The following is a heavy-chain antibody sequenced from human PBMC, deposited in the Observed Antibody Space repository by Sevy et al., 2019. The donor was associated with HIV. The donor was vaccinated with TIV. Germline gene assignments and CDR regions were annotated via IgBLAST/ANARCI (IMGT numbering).Heavy chain of an antibody. CDR2: ISWNSRNI. J-gene: IGHJ6*02. CDR3: AKDINRGCDGVNCYSYYYYFYGLDV. CDR1: GFPFNDHA. V-gene: IGHV3-9*01. Sequence: GGSLRLSCAASGFPFNDHAMHWVRLVPGKGLEWVSGISWNSRNIGYADSVKGRFTISEDNTRHFVNLEMHSLRPEDTALYYCAKDINRGCDGVNCYSYYYYFYGLDVWGQGTTVTVSS. D-gene: IGHD2-21*01.